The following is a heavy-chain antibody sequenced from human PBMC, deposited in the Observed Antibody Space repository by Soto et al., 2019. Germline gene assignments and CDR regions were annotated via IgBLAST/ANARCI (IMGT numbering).Heavy chain of an antibody. CDR2: ISGSGGST. Sequence: PGGSLRLSCAASGVTFSSYAISWVRQAPGKGLEWVSAISGSGGSTYCADSVQGRFTSDRDNSKKTLYLQMNSLRAEDTAVSHLAKMGVMLYFVYWGQGTMVTVSS. D-gene: IGHD3-16*01. CDR3: AKMGVMLYFVY. V-gene: IGHV3-23*01. J-gene: IGHJ4*02. CDR1: GVTFSSYA.